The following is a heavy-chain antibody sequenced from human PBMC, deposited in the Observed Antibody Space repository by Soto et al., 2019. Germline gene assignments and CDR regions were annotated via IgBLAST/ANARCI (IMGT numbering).Heavy chain of an antibody. Sequence: EVQLVESGGGLVQPGGSLRLSCAASGFTFSSYWMHWVRQAPGKGLVWVARLNSDGSSTSYADSVKGRFTISRDNAKNTLYLQLNSLRAEDTAVYYCARVKVAAAGTPIDYWGPGTLVTVSS. J-gene: IGHJ4*02. CDR2: LNSDGSST. CDR3: ARVKVAAAGTPIDY. CDR1: GFTFSSYW. D-gene: IGHD6-13*01. V-gene: IGHV3-74*01.